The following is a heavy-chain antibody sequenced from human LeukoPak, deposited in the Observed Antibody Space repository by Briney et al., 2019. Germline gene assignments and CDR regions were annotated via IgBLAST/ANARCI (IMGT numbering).Heavy chain of an antibody. Sequence: GGSLRLSCAASGFTFSDYYMSWIRQAPGKGLEWVSYISSSGSTIYYADSVKGRFTISRGNAKNSLYLQMNSLRAEDTAVYYCARCGTPLLWFGEPHFDYWGQGTLVTVSS. V-gene: IGHV3-11*01. CDR1: GFTFSDYY. CDR3: ARCGTPLLWFGEPHFDY. J-gene: IGHJ4*02. D-gene: IGHD3-10*01. CDR2: ISSSGSTI.